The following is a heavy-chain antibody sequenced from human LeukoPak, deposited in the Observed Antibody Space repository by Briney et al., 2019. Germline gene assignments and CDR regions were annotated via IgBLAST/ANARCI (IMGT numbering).Heavy chain of an antibody. J-gene: IGHJ4*02. CDR1: GGSFSGYY. D-gene: IGHD6-19*01. Sequence: SETLSLTCAVYGGSFSGYYWSWIRQPPGKGLEWIGEINHSGSTNYNPSLKSRVTISVDTSKNQFSLKLSSVTAADTAVYCCARGRFPVADDYWGQGTLVTVSS. CDR2: INHSGST. CDR3: ARGRFPVADDY. V-gene: IGHV4-34*01.